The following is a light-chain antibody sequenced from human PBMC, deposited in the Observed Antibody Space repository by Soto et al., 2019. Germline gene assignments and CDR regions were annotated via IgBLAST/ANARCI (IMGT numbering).Light chain of an antibody. Sequence: EIVLTQSPCTLSLSPSERATLSCRASQSVSAGHLAWYQQKPGQAPRLLIYGASSRATGIPDRFSGSGSGTDFTLTISRLEPEDFAVYFCQQYGSSPLTFGGGTKVDIK. CDR3: QQYGSSPLT. V-gene: IGKV3-20*01. CDR1: QSVSAGH. J-gene: IGKJ4*01. CDR2: GAS.